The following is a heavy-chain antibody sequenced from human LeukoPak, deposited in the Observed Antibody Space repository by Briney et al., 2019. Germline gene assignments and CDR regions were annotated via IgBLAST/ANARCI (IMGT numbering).Heavy chain of an antibody. CDR3: AKSCNSGNCYYNY. CDR1: GFTFSNCA. V-gene: IGHV3-23*01. J-gene: IGHJ4*02. CDR2: ISGSGSST. D-gene: IGHD2/OR15-2a*01. Sequence: GGSLRLSCAASGFTFSNCAMSWVRQAPEEGLEWVSGISGSGSSTCYADSVKGRFTISRDNSENTLSLQMNSLRADDTAIYYCAKSCNSGNCYYNYWGQGTLVTVSS.